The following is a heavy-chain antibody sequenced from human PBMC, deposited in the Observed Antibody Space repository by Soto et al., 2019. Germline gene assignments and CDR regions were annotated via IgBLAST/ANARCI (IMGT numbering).Heavy chain of an antibody. CDR1: GGTFSSYA. J-gene: IGHJ6*02. Sequence: SVKVSCKASGGTFSSYAISWVRQAPGQGLEWMGGIIPIFGTANYAQKFQGRVTITADESTSTAYMELSSLRSEDTAVYYCARGLVAAATPRDYYYGMDVWGQVTTVTVSS. CDR3: ARGLVAAATPRDYYYGMDV. D-gene: IGHD6-13*01. V-gene: IGHV1-69*13. CDR2: IIPIFGTA.